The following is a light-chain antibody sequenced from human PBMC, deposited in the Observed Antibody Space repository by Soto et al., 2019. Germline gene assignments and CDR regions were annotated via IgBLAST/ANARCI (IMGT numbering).Light chain of an antibody. CDR3: QVWDNRGI. V-gene: IGLV3-21*02. J-gene: IGLJ2*01. CDR1: NIGTKN. CDR2: DDQ. Sequence: SYELTQPPSLSVAPGQTARITCGGNNIGTKNVHWYQQQPGQAPVLDVYDDQDQPSGIPERFSGSNSGNTATLTISRVEAGDEADYYCQVWDNRGIFGGGTQLTVL.